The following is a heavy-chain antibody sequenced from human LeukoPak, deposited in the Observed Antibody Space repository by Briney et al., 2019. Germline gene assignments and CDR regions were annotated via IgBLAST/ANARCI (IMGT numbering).Heavy chain of an antibody. J-gene: IGHJ4*02. CDR3: TRGPLYYYDSSGPLAQDY. Sequence: ASVKVSCKASGYTFTSYGISWVRQAPGQGLEWMGWISAYNGNTNYAQKLQGRVTMTTDTSTSTAYMELRSLRSDDTAVYYCTRGPLYYYDSSGPLAQDYWGQGTLVTVSS. CDR2: ISAYNGNT. D-gene: IGHD3-22*01. CDR1: GYTFTSYG. V-gene: IGHV1-18*01.